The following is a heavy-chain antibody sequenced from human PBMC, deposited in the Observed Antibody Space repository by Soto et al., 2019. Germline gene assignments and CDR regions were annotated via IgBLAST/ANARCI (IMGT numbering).Heavy chain of an antibody. J-gene: IGHJ5*02. CDR2: INPSGGST. V-gene: IGHV1-46*01. D-gene: IGHD3-22*01. CDR1: GYTFTSYY. Sequence: ASVKVSCKASGYTFTSYYMHWVRQAPGQGLEWMGIINPSGGSTSYAQNFQGRVTMTRDTSTSTVYMELSSLRSEDTAVYYCARGGTLENYYDSSGYTFDPWGQGTLVTVSS. CDR3: ARGGTLENYYDSSGYTFDP.